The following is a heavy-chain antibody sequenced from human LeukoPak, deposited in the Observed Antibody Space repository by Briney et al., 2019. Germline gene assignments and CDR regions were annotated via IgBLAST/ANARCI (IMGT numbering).Heavy chain of an antibody. J-gene: IGHJ4*02. CDR2: IGTTHTTT. D-gene: IGHD3-10*01. V-gene: IGHV3-48*03. CDR1: GFTFSSYE. CDR3: ARGLLWFGEPPDY. Sequence: PGGSLRLSCAVSGFTFSSYEMKWVRQAPGKGLECVSYIGTTHTTTYFADSVKGRFTISRDNAKNSLYLQMNSLRAEDTAVYYCARGLLWFGEPPDYWGQGTLVTVSS.